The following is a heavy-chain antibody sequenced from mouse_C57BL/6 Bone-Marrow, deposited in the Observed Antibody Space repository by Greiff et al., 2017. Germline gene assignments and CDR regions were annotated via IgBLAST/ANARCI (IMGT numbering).Heavy chain of an antibody. Sequence: VQRVESGGGLVKPGGSLKLSCAASGFTFSSYTMSWVRQTPEKRLQWVAAISSGGGNTYYPDSVKGRFTISRDNDKNILYLQMSSLRSEDTALYYCSRQVTTVLATKYFDVWGTGTTVTVSS. CDR2: ISSGGGNT. V-gene: IGHV5-9*01. CDR3: SRQVTTVLATKYFDV. CDR1: GFTFSSYT. D-gene: IGHD1-1*01. J-gene: IGHJ1*03.